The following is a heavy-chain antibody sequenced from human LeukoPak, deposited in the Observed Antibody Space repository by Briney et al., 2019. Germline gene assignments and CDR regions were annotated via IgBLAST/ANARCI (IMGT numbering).Heavy chain of an antibody. D-gene: IGHD3-22*01. CDR3: AREGDSSGYYYANLGY. CDR2: IYTSGST. V-gene: IGHV4-4*07. J-gene: IGHJ4*02. Sequence: PSETLSLTCTVSGGSISSYYWSWIRQPAGKWLEWVGRIYTSGSTNYNPSLESRLTKSVDTSKNQFSQMLSSVTAAETAVYYCAREGDSSGYYYANLGYWGQGTLVTVSS. CDR1: GGSISSYY.